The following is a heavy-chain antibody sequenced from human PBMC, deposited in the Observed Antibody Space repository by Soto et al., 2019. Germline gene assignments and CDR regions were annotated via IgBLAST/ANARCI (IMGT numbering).Heavy chain of an antibody. J-gene: IGHJ4*02. D-gene: IGHD3-10*01. CDR3: ARDFKKGSYLDY. CDR1: GFTFRTHG. CDR2: IWYDENNK. V-gene: IGHV3-33*08. Sequence: GGSLRLSCTGSGFTFRTHGFHWVRQAPGKGLEWVALIWYDENNKNYADSVKGRFTISRDNSQNTLYLQINSLRAEDTAVYYCARDFKKGSYLDYWGQGTLVTVSS.